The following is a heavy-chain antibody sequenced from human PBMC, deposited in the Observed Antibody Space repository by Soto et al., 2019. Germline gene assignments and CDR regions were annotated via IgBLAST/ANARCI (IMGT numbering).Heavy chain of an antibody. CDR2: IHHSTGT. CDR1: GASISSSYW. V-gene: IGHV4-4*02. D-gene: IGHD3-16*01. Sequence: QVQLQESGPGLVKPSGTLSLTCAVSGASISSSYWWSWVRQPPGKGLEWIGEIHHSTGTNSNPSLKSRVTISVDKSKNQLFLRLTSVTVADTALYYCARNDVYDMDVGGQGTTVPVSS. J-gene: IGHJ6*02. CDR3: ARNDVYDMDV.